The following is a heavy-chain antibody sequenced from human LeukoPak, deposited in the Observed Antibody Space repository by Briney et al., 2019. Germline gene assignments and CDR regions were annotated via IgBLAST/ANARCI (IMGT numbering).Heavy chain of an antibody. CDR2: IYYSGST. CDR1: GGSISSYY. J-gene: IGHJ4*02. Sequence: SETLSLTCTVSGGSISSYYWSWIRQPPGKGLEWIGYIYYSGSTNYNPSLKSRVTISVDTSKNQFSLKLSSVTAADTAVYYCARGRQVAGHSLDYWGQGTLVTVSS. V-gene: IGHV4-59*01. CDR3: ARGRQVAGHSLDY. D-gene: IGHD6-19*01.